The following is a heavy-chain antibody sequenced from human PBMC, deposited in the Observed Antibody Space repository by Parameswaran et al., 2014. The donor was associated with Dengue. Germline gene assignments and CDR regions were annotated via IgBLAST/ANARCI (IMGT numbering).Heavy chain of an antibody. V-gene: IGHV3-30*01. D-gene: IGHD3-9*01. CDR2: ISYDGSTK. CDR3: ANGYDFLTGHYFDY. Sequence: VRQMPGKGLEWVAVISYDGSTKFYADSVKDRFTVSRDISKNTMYLQMNSLGAEDTAVYYCANGYDFLTGHYFDYWGQGILVTVSS. J-gene: IGHJ4*02.